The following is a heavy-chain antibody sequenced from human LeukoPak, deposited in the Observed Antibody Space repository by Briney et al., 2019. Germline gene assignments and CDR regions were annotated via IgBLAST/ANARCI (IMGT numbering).Heavy chain of an antibody. CDR1: GGSISSSTYY. CDR3: ARDTSGYFNWFDP. Sequence: PSETLSLTCTVSGGSISSSTYYWDWIRQPPGKGLEWIGSIYYSGNTYYNLSLKSRVTISVDTSKNQFSLRLSSVTAADTAVYYCARDTSGYFNWFDPWGQGSLVTVSS. J-gene: IGHJ5*02. CDR2: IYYSGNT. D-gene: IGHD3-22*01. V-gene: IGHV4-39*07.